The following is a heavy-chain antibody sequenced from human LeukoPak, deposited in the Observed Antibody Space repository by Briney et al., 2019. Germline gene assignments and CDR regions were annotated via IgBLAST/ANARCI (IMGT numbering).Heavy chain of an antibody. J-gene: IGHJ4*02. CDR3: ARDGFFTPFFYFDY. CDR1: GFTFSRNA. V-gene: IGHV3-23*01. CDR2: VTGSGGTT. D-gene: IGHD3-3*01. Sequence: PGGSLRLSCAASGFTFSRNAMTWVRQAPGKGLEWGSSVTGSGGTTCYADSVKVRFTISRDNSKNTLFLQMNSLRAEDTAVYYCARDGFFTPFFYFDYWGQGTLVTVSS.